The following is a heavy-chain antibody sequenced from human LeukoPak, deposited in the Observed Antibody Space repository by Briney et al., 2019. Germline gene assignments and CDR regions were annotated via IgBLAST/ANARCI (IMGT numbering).Heavy chain of an antibody. CDR3: ARIEGYGDAISEAFDI. CDR1: GYTFTGYY. J-gene: IGHJ3*02. V-gene: IGHV1-2*04. D-gene: IGHD4-17*01. CDR2: INPNSGGT. Sequence: GASVKVSCKASGYTFTGYYMHWVRQAPGQGLEWMGWINPNSGGTNYAQKFQGWVTMTRDTSTSTAYMELSRLKSDDTAVYYCARIEGYGDAISEAFDIWGQGTMVTVSS.